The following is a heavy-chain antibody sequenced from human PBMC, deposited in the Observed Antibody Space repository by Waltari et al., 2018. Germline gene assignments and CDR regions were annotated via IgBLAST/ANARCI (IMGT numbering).Heavy chain of an antibody. V-gene: IGHV4-61*02. CDR2: IYTSGST. J-gene: IGHJ6*03. Sequence: QVQLQESGPGLVKPSQTLSLTCTVPGGSLSSGSYYWSWIRQPAGKGLEWIGRIYTSGSTNYNPSLKSRVTISVDTSKNQFSLKLSSVTAADTAVYYCARELSYYYMDVWGKGTTVTVSS. CDR1: GGSLSSGSYY. CDR3: ARELSYYYMDV.